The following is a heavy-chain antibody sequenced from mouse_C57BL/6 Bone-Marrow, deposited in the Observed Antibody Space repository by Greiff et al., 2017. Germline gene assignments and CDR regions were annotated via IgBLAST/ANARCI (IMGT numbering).Heavy chain of an antibody. Sequence: VQLQQSGAELAKPGASVKMSCKASGYTFTSYWMHWVKQRPGQGLEWIGYINPSSGYTKYNQKFKDKATLTADKSSSTAYMQLSNLTYEVSAVYYCARSYSDFDYWGQGTTLTVSS. D-gene: IGHD2-10*01. CDR1: GYTFTSYW. CDR3: ARSYSDFDY. J-gene: IGHJ2*01. V-gene: IGHV1-7*01. CDR2: INPSSGYT.